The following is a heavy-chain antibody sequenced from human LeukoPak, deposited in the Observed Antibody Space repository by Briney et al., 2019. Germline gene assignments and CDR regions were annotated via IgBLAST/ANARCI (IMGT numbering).Heavy chain of an antibody. D-gene: IGHD5-18*01. CDR1: GFTFSTYA. V-gene: IGHV3-64*01. CDR2: ISSDGGST. J-gene: IGHJ4*02. CDR3: ARAPLGYTYGYFDY. Sequence: GGSLRLSCAASGFTFSTYAMHWVRQAPGKGLDHVSAISSDGGSTYYANSVKGRFTISRDNSKNTLYLQMGSLRTEDMAVYYCARAPLGYTYGYFDYWGQGTLVTVSS.